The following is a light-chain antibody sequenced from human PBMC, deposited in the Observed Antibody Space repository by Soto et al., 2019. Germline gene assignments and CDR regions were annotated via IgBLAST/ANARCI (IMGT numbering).Light chain of an antibody. CDR3: TSYVGNDIWV. CDR1: SSDVGAYKY. J-gene: IGLJ3*02. V-gene: IGLV2-8*01. CDR2: VVT. Sequence: QSALTQPPSASGSPGQSVTISCTGTSSDVGAYKYVSWYQQYPGEAPKLMIYVVTKRPSGVPDRFSGSKSGNTASLTVSGLQAEDEADYYCTSYVGNDIWVFGGGTKVTVL.